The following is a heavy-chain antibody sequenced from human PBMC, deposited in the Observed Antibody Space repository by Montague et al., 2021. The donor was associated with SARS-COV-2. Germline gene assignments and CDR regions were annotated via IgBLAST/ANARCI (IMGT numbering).Heavy chain of an antibody. D-gene: IGHD3-10*01. V-gene: IGHV4-34*01. J-gene: IGHJ6*03. CDR1: GGSSSTYS. Sequence: SETRSLTCAVHGGSSSTYSWNWIRQPPGKGLEWIGEIHHGGSTNYNPSLKSRVTISADTSKNQFPLTLTSVAAADTAVYYCARLGDGVVPSPILGVGPYYSYCYMDVWGKGTTVTVSS. CDR2: IHHGGST. CDR3: ARLGDGVVPSPILGVGPYYSYCYMDV.